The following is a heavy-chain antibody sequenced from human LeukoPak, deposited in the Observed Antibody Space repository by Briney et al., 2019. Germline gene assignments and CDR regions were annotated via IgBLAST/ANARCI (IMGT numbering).Heavy chain of an antibody. CDR2: INPNSGGT. J-gene: IGHJ3*02. CDR1: GYTFTGYY. V-gene: IGHV1-2*04. CDR3: ARGRYYDILTGPIGPAFDI. D-gene: IGHD3-9*01. Sequence: ASVKVSCKASGYTFTGYYMHWVRQAPGQGLEWMXWINPNSGGTNYAQKFQGWVTMARDTSISTAYMELSRLRSDDTAVYYCARGRYYDILTGPIGPAFDIWGQGTMVTVSS.